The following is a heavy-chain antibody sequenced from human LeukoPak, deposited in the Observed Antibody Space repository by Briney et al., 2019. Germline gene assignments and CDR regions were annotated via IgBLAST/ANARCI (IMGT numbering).Heavy chain of an antibody. D-gene: IGHD3-10*01. CDR2: ISGSGGST. V-gene: IGHV3-23*01. J-gene: IGHJ6*02. CDR1: GFTFSSYA. Sequence: GGFLRLSCAASGFTFSSYAMSWVRQAPGKGLEWVSAISGSGGSTYYADSVKGRFTISRDNSKNTLYLQMNSLRAEDTAVYYCATFRGEVRGEDGMDVWGQGTTVTVSS. CDR3: ATFRGEVRGEDGMDV.